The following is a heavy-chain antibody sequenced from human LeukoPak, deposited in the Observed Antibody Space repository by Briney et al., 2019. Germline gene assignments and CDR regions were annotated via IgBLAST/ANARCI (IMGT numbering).Heavy chain of an antibody. D-gene: IGHD2-2*01. V-gene: IGHV1-2*02. CDR3: AAGYCSSTSCYDWFDP. J-gene: IGHJ5*02. CDR1: GYTFTGNC. Sequence: ASVKVCCKASGYTFTGNCMHWERQAPGPGLEGMGWINPNSGGTNYAQKCQGRVTMTRDTSISTAYMELSRLRSDDTAVYYCAAGYCSSTSCYDWFDPWGQGTLVTVSS. CDR2: INPNSGGT.